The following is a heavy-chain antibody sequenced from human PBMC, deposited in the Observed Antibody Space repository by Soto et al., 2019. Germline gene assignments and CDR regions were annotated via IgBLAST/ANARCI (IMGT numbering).Heavy chain of an antibody. D-gene: IGHD1-1*01. V-gene: IGHV4-59*01. J-gene: IGHJ2*01. CDR1: GGSISSYY. CDR2: IYYSGST. Sequence: QVQLQESGPGLVKPSETLSLTCTVSGGSISSYYWSWIRQPPGKGLEWIGDIYYSGSTNYNPSIKSRVTISVDTSKNQFSLKLSSVTAADTAVYYCAREGTGLYFDLWGRGTLVTVSS. CDR3: AREGTGLYFDL.